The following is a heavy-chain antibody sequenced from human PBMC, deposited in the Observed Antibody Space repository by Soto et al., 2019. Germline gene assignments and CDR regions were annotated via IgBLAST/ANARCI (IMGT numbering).Heavy chain of an antibody. J-gene: IGHJ6*02. V-gene: IGHV1-8*01. Sequence: GASVKVSCKASGYTFTSYDINWVRQATGQGLEWMGWMNPNSGNTGYAQKIQGRVTMTRNTSISTAYMELSSLRYEDAAVYFCVACMRGGSTWYIEDFHYGMDVWGPVTTVTVSS. CDR1: GYTFTSYD. CDR2: MNPNSGNT. CDR3: VACMRGGSTWYIEDFHYGMDV. D-gene: IGHD6-13*01.